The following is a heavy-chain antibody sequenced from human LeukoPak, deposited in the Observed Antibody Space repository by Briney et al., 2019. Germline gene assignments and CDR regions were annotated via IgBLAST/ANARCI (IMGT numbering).Heavy chain of an antibody. CDR3: ARGSYVGPTSGYFDY. D-gene: IGHD1-26*01. J-gene: IGHJ4*02. Sequence: SETLSLTCTVSGGSISSGGYNWSWIRQHPGKGLECIGYIYYSGSTYYNPSLKSRVTILVDTSKNQFSLKLSSVTAADTAVYYCARGSYVGPTSGYFDYWGQGTLVTVSS. CDR2: IYYSGST. V-gene: IGHV4-31*03. CDR1: GGSISSGGYN.